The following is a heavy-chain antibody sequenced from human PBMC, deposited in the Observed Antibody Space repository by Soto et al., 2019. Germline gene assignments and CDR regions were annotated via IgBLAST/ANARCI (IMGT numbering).Heavy chain of an antibody. V-gene: IGHV3-30*03. CDR3: ARTSSSTSHPIAADGPYNFDY. CDR2: ISYDGSNK. Sequence: GGSLRLSCASSGFTFSTYGMHWVRQAPGKGLEWVAFISYDGSNKYYADSVKGRFTISRDNSKNTLYLQMNSLRAEDTAVYYCARTSSSTSHPIAADGPYNFDYWGQGTLVTVSS. CDR1: GFTFSTYG. J-gene: IGHJ4*02. D-gene: IGHD2-2*01.